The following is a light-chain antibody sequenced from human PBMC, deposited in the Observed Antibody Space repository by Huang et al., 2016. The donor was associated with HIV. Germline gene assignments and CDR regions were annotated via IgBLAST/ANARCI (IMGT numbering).Light chain of an antibody. J-gene: IGKJ2*01. Sequence: IVMTQSPLSLPATPGAPAFLSCNSSQSLLRSSGYNYLDWYLQKPWQSPQLLSYLGSNRDSGVPDRFSGIGAGTDFTLRISRVETEDVGVYYCMQGLQTPYTFGQGTNLEIK. V-gene: IGKV2-28*01. CDR1: QSLLRSSGYNY. CDR3: MQGLQTPYT. CDR2: LGS.